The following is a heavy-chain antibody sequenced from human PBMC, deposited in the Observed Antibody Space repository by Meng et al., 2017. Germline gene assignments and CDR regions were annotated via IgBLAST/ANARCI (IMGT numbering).Heavy chain of an antibody. CDR3: AKDRRFTMVRGVIISEEDY. CDR2: ISGSGGRT. J-gene: IGHJ4*02. CDR1: GFTFSSYA. D-gene: IGHD3-10*01. V-gene: IGHV3-23*01. Sequence: GGSLRLSCAASGFTFSSYAMSWVRQAPGKGLEWVSAISGSGGRTYYADSVKGRFTISRDNSKNTLYLQMNSLRAEDTAVYYCAKDRRFTMVRGVIISEEDYWGQGTLVTVSS.